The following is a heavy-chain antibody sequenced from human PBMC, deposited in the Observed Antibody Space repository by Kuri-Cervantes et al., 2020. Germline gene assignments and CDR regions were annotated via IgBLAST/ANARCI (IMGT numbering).Heavy chain of an antibody. Sequence: GGSLRLSCAAAGITFRSYAMHWVRQAPGKGLEWVAVISYDGSNKYYADSVKGRFTISRDNSKNTLYLQMNSLRAEDTAVYYCARGNGGALLDYWGQGTLVTVSS. D-gene: IGHD2-8*01. CDR2: ISYDGSNK. J-gene: IGHJ4*02. V-gene: IGHV3-30-3*01. CDR1: GITFRSYA. CDR3: ARGNGGALLDY.